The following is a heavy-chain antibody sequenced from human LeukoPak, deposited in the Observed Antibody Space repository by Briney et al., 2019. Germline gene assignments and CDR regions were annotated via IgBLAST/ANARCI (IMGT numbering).Heavy chain of an antibody. CDR2: IWYGGSNK. V-gene: IGHV3-30*02. J-gene: IGHJ4*02. Sequence: GGSLRLSCAASGFTVSSNSMSWVRQAPGKGLEWVAVIWYGGSNKYYADSVKGRFTISRDNSKNTLYLQMNSLRAEDTAVYYCAKGEGDYGESRLTIDYWGQGTLVTVSS. CDR3: AKGEGDYGESRLTIDY. D-gene: IGHD4-17*01. CDR1: GFTVSSNS.